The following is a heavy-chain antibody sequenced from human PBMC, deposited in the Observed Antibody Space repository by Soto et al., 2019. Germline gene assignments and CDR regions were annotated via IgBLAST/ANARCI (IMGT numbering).Heavy chain of an antibody. D-gene: IGHD2-15*01. V-gene: IGHV1-46*03. CDR1: GYTFTSYY. J-gene: IGHJ4*02. CDR3: ARVYCSGGSCYSIDY. CDR2: INPSGGST. Sequence: QVQLVQSGAEVKKPGASVKVSCKASGYTFTSYYMHWVRQAPGQGLEWMGIINPSGGSTSYAQKFRGRVTMTRDTSTSTVYMELSSLRSEVTAVYYCARVYCSGGSCYSIDYWGQGTLVTVSS.